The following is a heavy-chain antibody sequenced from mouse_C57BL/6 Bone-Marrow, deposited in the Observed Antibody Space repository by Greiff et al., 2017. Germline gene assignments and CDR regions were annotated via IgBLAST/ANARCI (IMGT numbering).Heavy chain of an antibody. J-gene: IGHJ1*03. CDR1: GYSFTSYY. V-gene: IGHV1-66*01. Sequence: LVEPGASVKISCKASGYSFTSYYIHWVKQRPGQGLEWIGWIYPGSGNTKYNEKFKGKATLTADTSSSTAYMQLSSLTSEDSAVYYCARSDYYGSSFLYWYFDVWGTGTTVTVSS. CDR3: ARSDYYGSSFLYWYFDV. CDR2: IYPGSGNT. D-gene: IGHD1-1*01.